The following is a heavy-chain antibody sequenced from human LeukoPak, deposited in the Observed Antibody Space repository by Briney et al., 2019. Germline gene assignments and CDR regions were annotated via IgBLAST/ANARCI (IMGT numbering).Heavy chain of an antibody. CDR2: ISFDKNKE. CDR1: GFTFASYG. CDR3: AKGRSYFDY. J-gene: IGHJ4*02. D-gene: IGHD3-10*01. V-gene: IGHV3-30*18. Sequence: GGSLRLSCAASGFTFASYGMHWVRQAPGKGPEWVAVISFDKNKEFYTDSVKGRFTISRDNSRDILYLQMNSLRPEDTAVYYCAKGRSYFDYWGQGTLVTVSS.